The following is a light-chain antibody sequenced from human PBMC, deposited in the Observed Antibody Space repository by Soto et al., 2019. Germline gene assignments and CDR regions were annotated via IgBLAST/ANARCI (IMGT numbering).Light chain of an antibody. CDR3: QQRVSGPWT. V-gene: IGKV3-11*01. J-gene: IGKJ1*01. CDR2: ETS. CDR1: QSVAKY. Sequence: EIVLTQSPATLSLSPGDGATLSCRASQSVAKYLVWYQQKPGQSPRLLIYETSERASGVPARFSGSGSGTDFTLTISSLEPADFASYYCQQRVSGPWTFGQGTRVEF.